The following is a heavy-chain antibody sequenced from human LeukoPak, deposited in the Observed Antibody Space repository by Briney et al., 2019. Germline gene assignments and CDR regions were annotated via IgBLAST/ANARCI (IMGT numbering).Heavy chain of an antibody. CDR1: GYTFTGYY. CDR3: ARQPRTPIGNYYYYYYMDV. V-gene: IGHV1-2*02. Sequence: GASVKVSCKASGYTFTGYYMHWVRQAPGQGLEWMGWINPNSGGTNYAQKFQGRVTMTRDTSISTAYMELSRLRSDDTAVYYCARQPRTPIGNYYYYYYMDVWGKGTTVTVSS. J-gene: IGHJ6*03. D-gene: IGHD1-14*01. CDR2: INPNSGGT.